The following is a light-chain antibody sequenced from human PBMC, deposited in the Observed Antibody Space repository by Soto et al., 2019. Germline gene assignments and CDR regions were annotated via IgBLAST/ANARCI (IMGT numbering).Light chain of an antibody. CDR2: DVS. J-gene: IGLJ3*02. CDR1: SSDIGSYNL. V-gene: IGLV2-23*02. Sequence: QSVLTQPASVSGSPGQSITISCTGTSSDIGSYNLVSWYQQDPGKAPKLLIYDVSERPSGVSNRFSGSKSGNTASLTISGLQVEDEADYYCCSYAGSSALVFGGGTQVTVL. CDR3: CSYAGSSALV.